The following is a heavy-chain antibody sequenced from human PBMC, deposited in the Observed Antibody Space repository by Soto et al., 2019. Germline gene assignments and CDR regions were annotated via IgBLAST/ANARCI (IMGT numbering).Heavy chain of an antibody. Sequence: SETLSLTCTVSGGSISSYYWSWIRQPPGKGLEWIGYIYYSGNTNYNPSLKSRVTISVDTSKNQFSLKLSSVTAADTAVYYCARGPYSSSWSHYYYYGMDVWGQGTTVTVSS. J-gene: IGHJ6*02. CDR1: GGSISSYY. D-gene: IGHD6-13*01. V-gene: IGHV4-59*01. CDR3: ARGPYSSSWSHYYYYGMDV. CDR2: IYYSGNT.